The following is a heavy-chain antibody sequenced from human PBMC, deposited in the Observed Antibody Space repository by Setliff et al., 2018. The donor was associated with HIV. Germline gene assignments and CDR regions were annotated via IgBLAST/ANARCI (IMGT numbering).Heavy chain of an antibody. CDR2: IYSDGRT. D-gene: IGHD3-16*01. CDR1: GFTVSDTH. Sequence: GGSLRLSCAASGFTVSDTHMTWVRQAPGKGLEWVSFIYSDGRTYYTESVKGRFTSSRDDSKNTLYLHMHSLRVEDTAAYYCAKGVKWLDPWGQGIPVTVSS. V-gene: IGHV3-53*01. J-gene: IGHJ5*02. CDR3: AKGVKWLDP.